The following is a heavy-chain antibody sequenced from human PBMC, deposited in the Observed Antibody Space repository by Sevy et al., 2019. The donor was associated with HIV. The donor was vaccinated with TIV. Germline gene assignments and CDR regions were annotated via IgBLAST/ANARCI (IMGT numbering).Heavy chain of an antibody. V-gene: IGHV3-7*01. D-gene: IGHD6-13*01. CDR2: IKQDGSEK. J-gene: IGHJ3*02. CDR3: ARDRSALAAAGLEAFDI. Sequence: GESLKISCAASGFTFSSYWMSWVRQAPGKGLEWVANIKQDGSEKYYVDSVKGRFTISRDNAKNSLYLQMNSLRAEDTAVYYCARDRSALAAAGLEAFDIWGQGTMVTVSS. CDR1: GFTFSSYW.